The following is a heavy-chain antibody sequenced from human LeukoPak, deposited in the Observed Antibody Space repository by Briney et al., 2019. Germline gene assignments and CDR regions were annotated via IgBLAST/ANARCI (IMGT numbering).Heavy chain of an antibody. V-gene: IGHV3-30*03. CDR3: ARGIPAQFAFDP. CDR1: GFTFSSYG. Sequence: GRSLRLSCAASGFTFSSYGIHWVRQAPGKGLEWVAVISYDGTNKDYADSVKGRFTISRDNSKNTLYLQMNSLRTEDTAVYFCARGIPAQFAFDPWGQGTPVTVSS. J-gene: IGHJ5*02. CDR2: ISYDGTNK. D-gene: IGHD2-2*01.